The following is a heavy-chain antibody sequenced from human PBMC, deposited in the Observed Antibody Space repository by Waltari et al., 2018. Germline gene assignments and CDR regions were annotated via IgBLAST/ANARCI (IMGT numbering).Heavy chain of an antibody. J-gene: IGHJ4*02. D-gene: IGHD3-3*01. CDR3: ARRFWSGYSLDY. V-gene: IGHV4-31*03. CDR2: IYYSGST. CDR1: GGSISSGGYY. Sequence: QVQLQESGPGLVKPSQTLSLTCTVSGGSISSGGYYWRWIRQHPGKGLEWIGYIYYSGSTYYNPSLKSRVTISVDTSKNQFSLKLSSVTAADTAVYYCARRFWSGYSLDYWGQGTLVTVSS.